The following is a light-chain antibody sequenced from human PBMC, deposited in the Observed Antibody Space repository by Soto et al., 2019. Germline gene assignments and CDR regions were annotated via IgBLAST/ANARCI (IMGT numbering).Light chain of an antibody. CDR1: QGISSW. CDR3: QQANVFPLS. CDR2: AAS. Sequence: DIQMTQSPSSVSASLGDRVTITCRAIQGISSWVAWYQQKPGKAPKLLIYAASSLQSGVPSRFSRSVHGTYFTLTVSSLQPEDFATYYCQQANVFPLSFVGGTKVEIK. V-gene: IGKV1-12*01. J-gene: IGKJ4*02.